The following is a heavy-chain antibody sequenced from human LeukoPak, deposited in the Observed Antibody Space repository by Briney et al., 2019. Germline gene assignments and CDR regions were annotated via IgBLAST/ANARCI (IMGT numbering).Heavy chain of an antibody. CDR3: ARWRAGSRHYYFDY. J-gene: IGHJ4*02. CDR2: ISTYNGNT. D-gene: IGHD6-19*01. Sequence: ASVKVSCKASGYTFTSYGISWVRQAPGQGLEWMGWISTYNGNTNYALKLQGRVTMTTDTSTSTAYMELRSLTSDDTAVYYCARWRAGSRHYYFDYWGQGTLVTVSS. V-gene: IGHV1-18*01. CDR1: GYTFTSYG.